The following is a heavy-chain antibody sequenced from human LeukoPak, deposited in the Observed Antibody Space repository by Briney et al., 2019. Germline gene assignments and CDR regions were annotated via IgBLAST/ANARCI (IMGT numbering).Heavy chain of an antibody. Sequence: PGGSLRLSCAASGFTFSSYSMTWVRQAPGRGLEWVSSITRTGNYIYYADSVKGRFTISRDNAKNSLYLQMNSLRAGDTAVYYCARVRYDGSGYYSMYDYWGQGTLVTVSS. CDR1: GFTFSSYS. CDR2: ITRTGNYI. V-gene: IGHV3-21*01. D-gene: IGHD3-22*01. CDR3: ARVRYDGSGYYSMYDY. J-gene: IGHJ4*02.